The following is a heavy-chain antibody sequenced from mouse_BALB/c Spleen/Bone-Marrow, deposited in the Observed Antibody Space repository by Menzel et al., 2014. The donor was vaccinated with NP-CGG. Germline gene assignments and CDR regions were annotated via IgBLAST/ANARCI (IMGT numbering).Heavy chain of an antibody. V-gene: IGHV1S81*02. Sequence: VKLQESGAELVKPGASVKLSCKASGYTFTSYYMCWVKQRPGQGLEWIGEINPSNGGTNFNEKFKSKTTLTVDKSSSTAYMQLSSLTSEDSAVYYCTRSTMITYFDYWGQGTTLTVSS. CDR3: TRSTMITYFDY. J-gene: IGHJ2*01. CDR2: INPSNGGT. D-gene: IGHD2-4*01. CDR1: GYTFTSYY.